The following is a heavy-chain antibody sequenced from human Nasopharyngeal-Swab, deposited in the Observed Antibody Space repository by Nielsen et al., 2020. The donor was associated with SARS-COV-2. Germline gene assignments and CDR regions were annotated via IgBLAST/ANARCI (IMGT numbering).Heavy chain of an antibody. CDR1: GFTFSSYS. D-gene: IGHD3-16*01. Sequence: GESLKISCVASGFTFSSYSMYWVRQAPGQGLVCVSQINVDGSSINCADSVKGRFTTSRGNAKNTLYLQMNSLRAEDTAVYYCTRNHLGLGIWGQGTVVTVSS. V-gene: IGHV3-74*01. J-gene: IGHJ3*02. CDR3: TRNHLGLGI. CDR2: INVDGSSI.